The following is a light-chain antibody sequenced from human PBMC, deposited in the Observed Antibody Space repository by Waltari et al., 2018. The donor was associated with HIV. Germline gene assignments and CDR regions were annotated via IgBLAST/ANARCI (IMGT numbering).Light chain of an antibody. CDR1: NPNIGEGYH. Sequence: QSVLTQPPSVSGAPGQRVTISCTRSNPNIGEGYHAHWYQQLPGSAPKLLMFDNRKRPSGVPDRFSGSKSGTSASLVITGLQAADEAVYYCQSYDNSLSNVVFGGGTKLIVL. CDR3: QSYDNSLSNVV. CDR2: DNR. V-gene: IGLV1-40*01. J-gene: IGLJ2*01.